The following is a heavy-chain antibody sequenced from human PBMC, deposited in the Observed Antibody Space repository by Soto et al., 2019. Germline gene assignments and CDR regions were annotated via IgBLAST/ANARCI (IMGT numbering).Heavy chain of an antibody. V-gene: IGHV3-23*01. D-gene: IGHD3-22*01. CDR1: GFTFSSYA. Sequence: PGGSLRLSCAASGFTFSSYAMSWVRQAPGKGLEWVSAISGSGGSTYYADSVKGRFTISRDNSKNTLYLQMNSLRAEDTAVYYCAKTYYYDSSGYSHSYYYYYGMDVWGQGTTVTVSS. CDR2: ISGSGGST. J-gene: IGHJ6*02. CDR3: AKTYYYDSSGYSHSYYYYYGMDV.